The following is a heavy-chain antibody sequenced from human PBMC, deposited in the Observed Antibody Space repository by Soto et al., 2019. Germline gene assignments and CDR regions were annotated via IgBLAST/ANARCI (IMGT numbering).Heavy chain of an antibody. J-gene: IGHJ3*01. CDR3: AKQGRYCSSASCYFGV. Sequence: RESLKISCKASGFSFTSYWIGWVRQMAGKGLEWIGIIYPGDSAARYSPSFQGQVTISVDKSITTAYLQWSSLTASDTAIYYCAKQGRYCSSASCYFGVWGQGTMVTVSS. CDR2: IYPGDSAA. V-gene: IGHV5-51*01. D-gene: IGHD2-2*01. CDR1: GFSFTSYW.